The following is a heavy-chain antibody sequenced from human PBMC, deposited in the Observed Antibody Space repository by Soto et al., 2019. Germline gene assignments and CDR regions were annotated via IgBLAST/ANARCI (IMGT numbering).Heavy chain of an antibody. Sequence: QVQLVQSGAEVKKPGASVKVSCKASGYTFTSYGISWVRQAPGQGLEWMGWISAYNGNTNYAQTLQGRATMTTDTSTNTAYMELRGMRSDDTAVYYCATVIAAAVDFDYWGQGTLVTVSS. CDR1: GYTFTSYG. D-gene: IGHD6-13*01. V-gene: IGHV1-18*01. CDR3: ATVIAAAVDFDY. J-gene: IGHJ4*02. CDR2: ISAYNGNT.